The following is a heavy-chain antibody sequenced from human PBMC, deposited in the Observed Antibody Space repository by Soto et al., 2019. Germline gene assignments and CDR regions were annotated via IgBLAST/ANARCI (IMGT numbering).Heavy chain of an antibody. D-gene: IGHD3-22*01. CDR3: ARGGDTDYYDSSMIAY. J-gene: IGHJ4*02. CDR2: IYYSGST. V-gene: IGHV4-59*01. CDR1: GGSISSYY. Sequence: PSETLSLTCTVSGGSISSYYWSWIRQPPGKGLEWIGYIYYSGSTNYNLSLKSRVTISVDTSKNQFSLKLSSVTAADTAVYYCARGGDTDYYDSSMIAYWGQGTLVTVSS.